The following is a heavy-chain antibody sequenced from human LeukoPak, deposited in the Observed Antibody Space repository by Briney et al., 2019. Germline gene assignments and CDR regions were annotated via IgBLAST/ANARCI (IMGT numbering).Heavy chain of an antibody. CDR2: IFSNDNT. D-gene: IGHD3-22*01. J-gene: IGHJ4*02. CDR1: GFTVTNNY. V-gene: IGHV3-53*01. CDR3: ARDSSSGALGY. Sequence: PGGSLRLSCAASGFTVTNNYMCWVRQAPGKGLEWVSVIFSNDNTYHADSVKGRFAISRDTSKNSLYLQMNSLRAEDTAVYYCARDSSSGALGYWGQGTLVTVSS.